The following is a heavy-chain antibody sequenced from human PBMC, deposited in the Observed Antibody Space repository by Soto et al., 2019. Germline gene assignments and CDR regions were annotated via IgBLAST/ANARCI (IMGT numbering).Heavy chain of an antibody. D-gene: IGHD6-19*01. CDR2: INAGNGNT. V-gene: IGHV1-3*01. J-gene: IGHJ2*01. CDR1: GYTFTSYA. Sequence: QVQLVQSGAEVKKPGASVKVSCKASGYTFTSYAMHWVRQAPGQRLEWMGWINAGNGNTKYSQKFQGRVTITRDTSASTAYRELSSLRSEDTAVYYCARVSGAVANNWYFDLWGRGTLVTVSS. CDR3: ARVSGAVANNWYFDL.